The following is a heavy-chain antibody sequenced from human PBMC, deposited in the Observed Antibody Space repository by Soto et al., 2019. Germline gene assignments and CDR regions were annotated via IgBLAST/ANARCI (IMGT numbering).Heavy chain of an antibody. CDR1: GFTFNNYA. CDR3: AKDRLGGNFDY. V-gene: IGHV3-23*01. J-gene: IGHJ4*02. Sequence: GGSLRLSCAASGFTFNNYAMNWVRQAPGKGQEWVATISGTGGSTYYADTVKGRFTISRDNSKNTLYLQMNSLRVDDTAVYYCAKDRLGGNFDYWGQGTQVTVSS. CDR2: ISGTGGST.